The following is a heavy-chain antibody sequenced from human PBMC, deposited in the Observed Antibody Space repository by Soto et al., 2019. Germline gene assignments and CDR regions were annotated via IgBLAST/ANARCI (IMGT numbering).Heavy chain of an antibody. D-gene: IGHD3-16*01. CDR3: AAYTVSSGRHFDY. CDR1: GYSFTKYW. V-gene: IGHV5-51*01. Sequence: PGESLKISCKASGYSFTKYWIGWVRQMPGKGLEWMGMIYPGDSDTRYSPSFQGQVTISDDKSINTAYLQWRSLKASDTAMYYCAAYTVSSGRHFDYWGQGTQVTVSS. J-gene: IGHJ4*02. CDR2: IYPGDSDT.